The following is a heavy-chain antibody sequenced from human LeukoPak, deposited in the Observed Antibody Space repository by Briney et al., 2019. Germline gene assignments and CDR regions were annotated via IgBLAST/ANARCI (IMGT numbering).Heavy chain of an antibody. Sequence: GGSLRLSCAASGFTFSSYSMSWVRQAPGKGLEWVANIKQDGSEKYYVDSVKGRFTISRDNAKNSLYLQMNSLRAEDTAVYYCARDLDSGSYWQMLYYYYMDVWGKGTTVTVSS. CDR1: GFTFSSYS. D-gene: IGHD1-26*01. V-gene: IGHV3-7*01. J-gene: IGHJ6*03. CDR2: IKQDGSEK. CDR3: ARDLDSGSYWQMLYYYYMDV.